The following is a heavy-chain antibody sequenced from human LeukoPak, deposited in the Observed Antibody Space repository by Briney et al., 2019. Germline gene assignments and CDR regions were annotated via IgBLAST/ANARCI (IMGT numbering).Heavy chain of an antibody. D-gene: IGHD3-9*01. CDR2: ISGSGGTT. Sequence: GGSLRLFCAASGVTFRIYGMSWVRQAPGEGLEWVSGISGSGGTTNYAESVKGRFTISRDNSKNTLYLQMSSLRAEDTAVYYCAKAGADRVLRHFDWSAWEWGQGTLVTVSS. J-gene: IGHJ4*02. CDR3: AKAGADRVLRHFDWSAWE. V-gene: IGHV3-23*01. CDR1: GVTFRIYG.